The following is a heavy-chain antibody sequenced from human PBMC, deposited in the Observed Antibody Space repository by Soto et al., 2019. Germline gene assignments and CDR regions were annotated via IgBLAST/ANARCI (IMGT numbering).Heavy chain of an antibody. CDR1: GFSISDYG. J-gene: IGHJ6*02. V-gene: IGHV3-30*18. D-gene: IGHD1-26*01. CDR2: ISYDGSNT. CDR3: AKGAGDRLSLGMDV. Sequence: QVQLVESGGGVVQPGWSLRLSCAASGFSISDYGMEWVRQAPGKGLEWVALISYDGSNTYYADSVKGRFTISRDNSKDTQFLQMTGLRREDTAVYYCAKGAGDRLSLGMDVWGQGTTVTVSS.